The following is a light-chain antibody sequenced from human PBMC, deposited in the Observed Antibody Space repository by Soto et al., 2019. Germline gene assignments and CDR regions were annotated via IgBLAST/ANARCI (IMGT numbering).Light chain of an antibody. CDR1: SSDVGAYNR. J-gene: IGLJ2*01. Sequence: QSVLTQPASVSGSPGQSITISCTGTSSDVGAYNRVSWYQQYPGQAPKVIITEVSNRPSGVSNRFSGSKSGNTASLTISGLQAEDEADYYCSSYISSSTFVVFGGGTKLTVL. CDR3: SSYISSSTFVV. CDR2: EVS. V-gene: IGLV2-14*01.